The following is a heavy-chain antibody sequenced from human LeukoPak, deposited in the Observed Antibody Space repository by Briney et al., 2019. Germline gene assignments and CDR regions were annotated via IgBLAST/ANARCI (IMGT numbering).Heavy chain of an antibody. V-gene: IGHV3-74*01. D-gene: IGHD1-14*01. J-gene: IGHJ4*02. CDR1: GFTFSDYW. CDR2: INSGGSRT. CDR3: ARSNQADDY. Sequence: GGSLRLSCAASGFTFSDYWMDWVRQVPGKGLVWVSRINSGGSRTTYADSVKGRFTISRDNAKNTLYLQMDSLRAEDTGVYYCARSNQADDYWGQGTLVTVSS.